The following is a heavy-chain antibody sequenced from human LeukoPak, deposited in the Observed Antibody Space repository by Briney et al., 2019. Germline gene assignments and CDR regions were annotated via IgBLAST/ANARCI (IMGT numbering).Heavy chain of an antibody. CDR2: INTDTGNP. CDR3: ARALNYYGDGGHMY. J-gene: IGHJ4*02. D-gene: IGHD3-10*01. CDR1: GYTFTSFL. V-gene: IGHV7-4-1*02. Sequence: ASVKVSCKASGYTFTSFLINWVRQAPGQGLEWMGWINTDTGNPTYAQGFTGRFVFSLDTSVSTAYLQISSLKAEDTAVYYCARALNYYGDGGHMYWGQGTLVTVSS.